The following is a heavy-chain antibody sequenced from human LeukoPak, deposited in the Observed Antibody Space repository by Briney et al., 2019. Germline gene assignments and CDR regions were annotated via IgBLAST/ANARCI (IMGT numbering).Heavy chain of an antibody. Sequence: GASVKVSCKASGGTFSSYAISWVRQAPGQGLEWMGGIIPIFGTANYAQKFQGRVTITADESTSTAYMELSSLRSEDTAVYYCARHLGFEEPPYNYWGQGTLVTVSS. V-gene: IGHV1-69*01. J-gene: IGHJ4*02. D-gene: IGHD3-10*01. CDR2: IIPIFGTA. CDR1: GGTFSSYA. CDR3: ARHLGFEEPPYNY.